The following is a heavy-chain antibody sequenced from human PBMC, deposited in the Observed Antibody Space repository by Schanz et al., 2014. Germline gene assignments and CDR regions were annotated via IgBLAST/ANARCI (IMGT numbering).Heavy chain of an antibody. V-gene: IGHV1-18*01. CDR2: INTYNGNT. CDR3: ARLRAGPFYLDF. D-gene: IGHD6-13*01. Sequence: QVQLVQSGGEVKKPGASVKVSCEASGYTFTFTTYGISWLRQVPGQGLEWMGWINTYNGNTNYAQKFQGRDTMARNTSISTAYMELSSLRSEDTAVYFCARLRAGPFYLDFWGQGTLVTVSS. J-gene: IGHJ4*02. CDR1: GYTFTFTTYG.